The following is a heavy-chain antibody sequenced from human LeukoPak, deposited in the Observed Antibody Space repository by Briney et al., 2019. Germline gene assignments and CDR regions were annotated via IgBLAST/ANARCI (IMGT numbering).Heavy chain of an antibody. V-gene: IGHV3-15*01. J-gene: IGHJ4*02. CDR2: IKTKADGGTT. Sequence: GGSLRLSCAASGFTFSSHAMSWVRQAPGKGLEWVGRIKTKADGGTTDYAAPVKGRFTISRDDSKYTLYLQMNSLKTEDTAVYYCTTNPTYWGQGTLVTVSS. CDR1: GFTFSSHA. CDR3: TTNPTY.